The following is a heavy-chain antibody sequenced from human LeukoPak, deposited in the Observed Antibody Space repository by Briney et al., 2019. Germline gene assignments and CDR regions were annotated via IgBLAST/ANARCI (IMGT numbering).Heavy chain of an antibody. CDR3: AKDAHIGSRFGVASTKDY. Sequence: GGSLRLSCAASGFTFSSYGLHWVRHAPGKGLEWVAFIRYDGSNKYYADSVKGRFTISRDNSKNTLYLQMNSLRAEDTAVYYCAKDAHIGSRFGVASTKDYWGQGTLVTVSS. CDR2: IRYDGSNK. D-gene: IGHD3-3*01. J-gene: IGHJ4*02. CDR1: GFTFSSYG. V-gene: IGHV3-30*02.